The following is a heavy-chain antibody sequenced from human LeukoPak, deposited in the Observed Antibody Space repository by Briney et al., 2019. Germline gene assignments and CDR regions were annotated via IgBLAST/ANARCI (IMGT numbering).Heavy chain of an antibody. V-gene: IGHV1-46*01. CDR3: ARVGGEYCSGGSCYEYNWFDP. CDR2: ISPSGGST. D-gene: IGHD2-15*01. CDR1: GYTFTSNY. Sequence: ASVKVSCKAFGYTFTSNYMHWVRQAPGQGPEWMGVISPSGGSTTYAQKFQGRVTLTRDMSTSTDYLELSSLRSEDTAVYYCARVGGEYCSGGSCYEYNWFDPWGQGTLVTVSS. J-gene: IGHJ5*02.